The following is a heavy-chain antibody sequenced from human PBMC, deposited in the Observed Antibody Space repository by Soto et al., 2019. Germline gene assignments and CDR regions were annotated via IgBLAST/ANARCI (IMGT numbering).Heavy chain of an antibody. CDR2: ISGTGGNT. CDR1: GFTLSTYG. V-gene: IGHV3-23*01. CDR3: ARIRGYWYGLDL. J-gene: IGHJ6*02. Sequence: EVQLLESGGGLVQPGGSLRLSCAASGFTLSTYGMTWVRQAPGKGLEWVSAISGTGGNTYYVDSVKGRFTSSRDNSKNMLYLQVNSLRVEETAVYYCARIRGYWYGLDLSGQGTRVTVSS.